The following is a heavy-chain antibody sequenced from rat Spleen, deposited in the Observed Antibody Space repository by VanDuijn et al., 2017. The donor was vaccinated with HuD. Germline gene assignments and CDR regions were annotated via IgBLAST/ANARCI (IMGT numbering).Heavy chain of an antibody. CDR3: ARHGYIFDY. CDR1: GFTLSNFY. Sequence: EVQLVESGGGLVQPGRSLKLSCAASGFTLSNFYMAWVRQAPTKGLEWVASISTGGGNTHYRDSVKGRFTISKNNAKNTLYLQMDSLRSEDTATYYCARHGYIFDYWGQGVMVTVSS. J-gene: IGHJ2*01. CDR2: ISTGGGNT. D-gene: IGHD1-5*01. V-gene: IGHV5-25*01.